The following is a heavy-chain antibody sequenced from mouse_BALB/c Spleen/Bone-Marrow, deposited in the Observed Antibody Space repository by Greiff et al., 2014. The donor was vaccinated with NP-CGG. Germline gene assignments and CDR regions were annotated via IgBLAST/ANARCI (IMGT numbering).Heavy chain of an antibody. V-gene: IGHV1-7*01. J-gene: IGHJ2*01. D-gene: IGHD2-3*01. CDR3: AKFYDSCDLALDY. CDR2: INPSTGYT. CDR1: GYTFTDYW. Sequence: QVQLKESGAELAKPGASVKMSCKASGYTFTDYWMHWVKQRPGQGLEWLGYINPSTGYTEYNQKFKDKATLTADKSSSTAYMQLNSLTSGHSAVYSCAKFYDSCDLALDYWGQGTTVTVSA.